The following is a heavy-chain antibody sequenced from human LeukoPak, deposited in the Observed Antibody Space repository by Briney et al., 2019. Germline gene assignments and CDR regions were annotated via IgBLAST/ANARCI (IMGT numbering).Heavy chain of an antibody. CDR2: TSGSGGST. CDR3: AKDSGLLWFGEFTTNWFDP. D-gene: IGHD3-10*01. Sequence: GGSLRLSCAASGFTFSSYAMSWVRQAPGKGLEWVSATSGSGGSTHYADSVKGRFTISRDNSKNTLYLQMNSLRAEDTAVYYCAKDSGLLWFGEFTTNWFDPWGQGTLVTVSS. J-gene: IGHJ5*02. CDR1: GFTFSSYA. V-gene: IGHV3-23*01.